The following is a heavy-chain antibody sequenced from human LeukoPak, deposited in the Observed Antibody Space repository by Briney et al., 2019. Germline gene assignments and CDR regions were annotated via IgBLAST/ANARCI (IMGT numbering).Heavy chain of an antibody. V-gene: IGHV1-69*05. J-gene: IGHJ3*02. CDR2: IIPIFGTA. D-gene: IGHD6-19*01. CDR1: GGTFSSYA. CDR3: ARDFRQEGIAVAGGAAFDI. Sequence: SVKVSCKASGGTFSSYAISWVRQAPGQRLERMRGIIPIFGTANYAQKFQGRVTITTDESTSTAYMELSSLRSEDTAVYYCARDFRQEGIAVAGGAAFDIWGQGTMVTVSS.